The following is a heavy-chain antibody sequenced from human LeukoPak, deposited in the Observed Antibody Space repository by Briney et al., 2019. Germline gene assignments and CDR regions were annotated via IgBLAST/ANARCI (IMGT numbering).Heavy chain of an antibody. CDR2: IWYDGSNK. CDR1: GFTFSSYA. J-gene: IGHJ6*02. D-gene: IGHD6-19*01. V-gene: IGHV3-33*08. CDR3: ARDLKGSGWPYYYYYYGMDV. Sequence: GRSLRLSCAASGFTFSSYAMHWVRQAPGKGLEWVAVIWYDGSNKYYADSVKGRFTISRDNSKNTLYLQMNSLRAEDTAVYYCARDLKGSGWPYYYYYYGMDVWGQGTTVTVSS.